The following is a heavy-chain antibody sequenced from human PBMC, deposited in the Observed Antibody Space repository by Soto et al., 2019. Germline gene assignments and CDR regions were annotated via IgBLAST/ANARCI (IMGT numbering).Heavy chain of an antibody. CDR2: ISAYNGHT. V-gene: IGHV1-18*04. J-gene: IGHJ5*02. CDR3: ARDQEYSTSGLYWFDL. D-gene: IGHD6-6*01. Sequence: ASVKVSCKASGYTFTSFGITWVRQAPGQDLEWMGWISAYNGHTNYAPRLQGRVTMTTDTSTTTVYMELKNLKSDDTAVYYCARDQEYSTSGLYWFDLWGQGTLVTVSS. CDR1: GYTFTSFG.